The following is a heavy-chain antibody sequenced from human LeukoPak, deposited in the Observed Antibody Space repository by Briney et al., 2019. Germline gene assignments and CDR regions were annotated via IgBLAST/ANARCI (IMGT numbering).Heavy chain of an antibody. D-gene: IGHD3-22*01. CDR1: GFTYSNYA. CDR2: ISGSRGST. J-gene: IGHJ4*02. CDR3: AKDRGYYYDNSGLDY. V-gene: IGHV3-23*01. Sequence: GGSLRLSCAAYGFTYSNYAMTWVRQAPGKGLEWVSAISGSRGSTYYADSVKGRFTISRDNSKNTLYLQMNSLRAEDTAVYYCAKDRGYYYDNSGLDYWGQGTLVTVSS.